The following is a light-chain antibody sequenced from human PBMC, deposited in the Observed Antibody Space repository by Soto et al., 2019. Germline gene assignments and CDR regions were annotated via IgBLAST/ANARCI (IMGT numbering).Light chain of an antibody. CDR3: QQYNSYSTT. J-gene: IGKJ4*01. V-gene: IGKV1-8*01. CDR1: QSISSY. Sequence: AIRMTQSASSLSASTGNRVTITCRASQSISSYLHWYQQKPGKAPKLLIYSASSLQSGVPSRFSGSGYGTEFTLTISSLQTDDFATYYCQQYNSYSTTFGGGTKVDIK. CDR2: SAS.